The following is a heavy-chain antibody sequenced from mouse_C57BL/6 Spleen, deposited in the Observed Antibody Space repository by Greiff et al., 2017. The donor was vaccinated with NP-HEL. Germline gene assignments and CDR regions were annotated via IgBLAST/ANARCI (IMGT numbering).Heavy chain of an antibody. CDR2: INPGSGGT. V-gene: IGHV1-54*01. D-gene: IGHD2-14*01. Sequence: VQLQQSGAELVRPGTSVKVSCKASGYAFTNYLIEWVKQRPGQGLEWIGVINPGSGGTNYNEKFKGKATLTADKSSSTAYMQRSSLTSEDSAVYFCARRGYYDAMDYWGQGTSVTVSS. CDR1: GYAFTNYL. J-gene: IGHJ4*01. CDR3: ARRGYYDAMDY.